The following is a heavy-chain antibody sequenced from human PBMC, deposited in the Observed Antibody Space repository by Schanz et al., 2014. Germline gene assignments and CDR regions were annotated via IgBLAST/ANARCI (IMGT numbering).Heavy chain of an antibody. CDR2: IKKDGSEK. Sequence: EVQLLESGGGLVQPGGSLRLSCASSGFTFSGFWMTWVRQAPGKGLEWVANIKKDGSEKYYVDSVKGRFTISRDNAKNSLFLQMNSLRPEDTAVYYCARGRVLESWGQGTLVTGSS. CDR1: GFTFSGFW. J-gene: IGHJ5*02. V-gene: IGHV3-7*01. CDR3: ARGRVLES. D-gene: IGHD1-1*01.